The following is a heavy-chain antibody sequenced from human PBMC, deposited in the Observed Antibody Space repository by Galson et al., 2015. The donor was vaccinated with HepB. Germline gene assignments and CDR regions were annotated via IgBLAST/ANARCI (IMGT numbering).Heavy chain of an antibody. CDR2: IDPSDSYT. CDR1: GYSFTSYW. Sequence: QSGAEVKKPGESLRISCKGSGYSFTSYWISWVRQMPGKGLEWMGRIDPSDSYTNYSPSFQGHVTISADKSISTAYLQWSSLKASDTAMYYCARRLAVAGTAGYYYGMDVWGQGTTVTVSS. V-gene: IGHV5-10-1*01. CDR3: ARRLAVAGTAGYYYGMDV. J-gene: IGHJ6*02. D-gene: IGHD6-19*01.